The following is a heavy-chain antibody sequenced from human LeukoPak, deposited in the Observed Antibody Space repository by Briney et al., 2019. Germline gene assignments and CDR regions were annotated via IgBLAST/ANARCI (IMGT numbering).Heavy chain of an antibody. J-gene: IGHJ4*02. CDR1: GLTFSSSG. CDR3: TNFDY. Sequence: GGSLRLSCTASGLTFSSSGMHLVRQAPGKGLDWVSLINHDGTDTYYADSVKGRFTISRDNSQNTLYLQMNSLRGEDTAVYYCTNFDYWGQGTLVTVSS. V-gene: IGHV3-30*02. CDR2: INHDGTDT.